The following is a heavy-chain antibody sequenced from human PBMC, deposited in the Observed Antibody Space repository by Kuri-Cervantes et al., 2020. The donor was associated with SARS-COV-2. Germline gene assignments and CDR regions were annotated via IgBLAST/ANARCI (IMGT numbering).Heavy chain of an antibody. Sequence: SCKASGFTFSNYGMHWVRQAPGKGLEWVAVISYDGSNKYYADSVKGRFTISRDNSKNTLYLQMNSLRAEDTAVYYCAKARAEYYDFWSGSIKTYYYYGMDVWGQGTTVTVSS. CDR3: AKARAEYYDFWSGSIKTYYYYGMDV. J-gene: IGHJ6*02. V-gene: IGHV3-30*18. D-gene: IGHD3-3*01. CDR2: ISYDGSNK. CDR1: GFTFSNYG.